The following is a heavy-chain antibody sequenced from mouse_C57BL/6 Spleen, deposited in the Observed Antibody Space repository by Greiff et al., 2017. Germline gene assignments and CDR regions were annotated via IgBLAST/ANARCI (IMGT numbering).Heavy chain of an antibody. CDR1: GFTFSSYG. CDR2: ISSGGSYT. Sequence: EVKLVESGGDLVKPGGSLKLSCAASGFTFSSYGMSWVRQTPDKRLEWVATISSGGSYTYYPDSVKGRFTISRDNAKNTLYLQMSSLKSEDTAMYYCARSWDEGFAYWGQGTLVTVSA. J-gene: IGHJ3*01. V-gene: IGHV5-6*02. D-gene: IGHD4-1*01. CDR3: ARSWDEGFAY.